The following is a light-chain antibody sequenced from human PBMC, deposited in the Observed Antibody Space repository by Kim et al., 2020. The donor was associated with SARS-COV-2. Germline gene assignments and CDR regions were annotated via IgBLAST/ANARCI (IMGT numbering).Light chain of an antibody. CDR2: GAS. CDR3: QQYADSPHT. J-gene: IGKJ4*02. Sequence: EIVLTQSPGTLSLSPGERATLSCRASQSVSTSYLAWYQHKPGQAPRLLIYGASTRATGIPDRFSGSGSGTDFTLTISRLEPEDFAVYYCQQYADSPHTFGGGTKVDIK. V-gene: IGKV3-20*01. CDR1: QSVSTSY.